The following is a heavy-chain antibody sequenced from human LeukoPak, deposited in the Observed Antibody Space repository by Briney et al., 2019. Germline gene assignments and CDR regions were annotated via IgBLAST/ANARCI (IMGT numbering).Heavy chain of an antibody. Sequence: PSQTLSLTCTVSGGSISSGDYYWSWIRQPPGRGLEGIGYIYYSGSTYYNPSLKSRVTISVDTSKNQFSLKLSSVTAADTTVYYSTRAKVHAAPLVYYYNYMNVWGKGTTVTVSS. CDR1: GGSISSGDYY. CDR3: TRAKVHAAPLVYYYNYMNV. J-gene: IGHJ6*03. V-gene: IGHV4-30-4*08. CDR2: IYYSGST. D-gene: IGHD1-1*01.